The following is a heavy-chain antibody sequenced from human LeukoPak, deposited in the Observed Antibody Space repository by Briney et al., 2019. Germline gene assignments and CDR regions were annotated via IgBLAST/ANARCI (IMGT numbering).Heavy chain of an antibody. CDR3: ARDRSSGYDYVWGSYRRYDAFDI. Sequence: SETLSLTCTVSGGSISSSSYYWGWIRQPPGKGLEWIGSIYYSGSTYYNPSLKSRVTISVDTSKNQFSLKLSSVTAADTAVYYCARDRSSGYDYVWGSYRRYDAFDIWGQGTMVTVSS. V-gene: IGHV4-39*07. CDR2: IYYSGST. J-gene: IGHJ3*02. CDR1: GGSISSSSYY. D-gene: IGHD3-16*02.